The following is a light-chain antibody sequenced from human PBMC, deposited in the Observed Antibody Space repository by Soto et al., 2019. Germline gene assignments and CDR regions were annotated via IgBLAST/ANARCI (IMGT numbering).Light chain of an antibody. CDR3: TTWDDSLSAVV. Sequence: QSVLTQPPSASGTPGQRVTISCSGSSSNIGNNYVHWYQQLPGTAPKLLIYRNDQRPSGVPDRFSGSKSGTSASLAISGLRSEDETDYYCTTWDDSLSAVVFGGGTKRTVL. V-gene: IGLV1-47*01. CDR1: SSNIGNNY. CDR2: RND. J-gene: IGLJ2*01.